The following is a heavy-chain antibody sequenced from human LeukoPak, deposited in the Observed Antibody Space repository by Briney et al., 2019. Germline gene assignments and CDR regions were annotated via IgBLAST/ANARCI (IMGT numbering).Heavy chain of an antibody. CDR3: ARDQRYCSSSSCPWEPFDY. D-gene: IGHD2-2*01. Sequence: GGSLRLSCAASGFTFSSYWMSWVRQAPGKGLEWVANIKQDGSEKYYVDSVKGRFTISRDNAKNSLYLQMNSLRAEDTAMYYCARDQRYCSSSSCPWEPFDYWGQGTLVTVSS. J-gene: IGHJ4*02. V-gene: IGHV3-7*05. CDR1: GFTFSSYW. CDR2: IKQDGSEK.